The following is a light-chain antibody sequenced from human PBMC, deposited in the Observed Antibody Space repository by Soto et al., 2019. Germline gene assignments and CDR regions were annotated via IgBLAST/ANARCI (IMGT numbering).Light chain of an antibody. CDR2: GAS. CDR3: QHYNNWPFT. CDR1: QSVSSN. V-gene: IGKV3-15*01. J-gene: IGKJ2*01. Sequence: EIVMTQSPATLSVSPGERATLSCRASQSVSSNLAWYQQKPGQAPTLLIYGASARATGIPARFSGSGSGTEFTLTISSLQXXDFAVYYCQHYNNWPFTFGQGTKLEIK.